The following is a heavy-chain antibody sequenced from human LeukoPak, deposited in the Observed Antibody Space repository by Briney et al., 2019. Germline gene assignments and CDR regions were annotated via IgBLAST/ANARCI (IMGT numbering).Heavy chain of an antibody. J-gene: IGHJ4*02. D-gene: IGHD5-12*01. CDR1: GASITSSH. CDR2: ISDSGNT. Sequence: SETLSLTCTVSGASITSSHWSWIRQSPEKGLEWIGFISDSGNTNYNPSLQSRVTISADTSKNHFSLKLSFVAAADMAVYYCAGGTWLRFHDWGRGTLVSVSS. CDR3: AGGTWLRFHD. V-gene: IGHV4-59*01.